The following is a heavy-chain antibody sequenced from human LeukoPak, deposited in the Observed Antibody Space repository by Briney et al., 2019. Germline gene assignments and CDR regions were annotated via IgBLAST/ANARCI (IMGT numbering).Heavy chain of an antibody. V-gene: IGHV5-51*01. Sequence: GASLQISCKGSGYSFTSYWIGWVRQLPGKGLEWMGIIYPGDSDTRYSPSFQGQVTISADESISTAYLQWSSLKASDTAMYYCARPVYQLGGHLSRLDPWGQGTLVTVSS. CDR3: ARPVYQLGGHLSRLDP. J-gene: IGHJ5*02. CDR2: IYPGDSDT. D-gene: IGHD6-6*01. CDR1: GYSFTSYW.